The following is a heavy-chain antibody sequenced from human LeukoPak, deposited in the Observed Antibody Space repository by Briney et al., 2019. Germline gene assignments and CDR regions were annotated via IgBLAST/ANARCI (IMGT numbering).Heavy chain of an antibody. V-gene: IGHV3-49*04. CDR3: TSSWSCSSTSCSDAFDI. D-gene: IGHD2-2*01. Sequence: PGRSLRLSCTASGFTFGDYAMSWVRQAPGKGLEWVGFIRSKAYGGTTEYAASVKGRFTISRDDSKSIAYLQMNSLKTEDTAVYYCTSSWSCSSTSCSDAFDIWGQGTMVTVSS. CDR1: GFTFGDYA. CDR2: IRSKAYGGTT. J-gene: IGHJ3*02.